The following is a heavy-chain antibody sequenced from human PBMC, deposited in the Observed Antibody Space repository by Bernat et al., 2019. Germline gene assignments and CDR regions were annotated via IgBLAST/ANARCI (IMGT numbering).Heavy chain of an antibody. V-gene: IGHV1-2*06. D-gene: IGHD6-19*01. CDR2: INPNSGGT. CDR3: ASPTAAGTIAFDI. Sequence: QVQLVQSGSELKKPGASVKVSCKASGYTFTGYYMHWVRQAPGQGLEWMGRINPNSGGTNYAQKFQGRVTMTRDTSISTAYMELSRLRSDDTAVYYCASPTAAGTIAFDIWGQGTMVTVSS. J-gene: IGHJ3*02. CDR1: GYTFTGYY.